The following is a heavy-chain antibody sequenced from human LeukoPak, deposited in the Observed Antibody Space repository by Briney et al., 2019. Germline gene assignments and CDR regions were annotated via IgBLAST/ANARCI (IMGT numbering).Heavy chain of an antibody. CDR2: IIPIFGTA. CDR1: GGTFSSYA. J-gene: IGHJ4*02. Sequence: ASVKVSCKASGGTFSSYAISWVRQAPGQGLEWMGGIIPIFGTANYAQKFQGRVTITTDESTSTVYMELSSLRSEDTAVFYCARFSVATRSFDYWGRGTLVTVSS. V-gene: IGHV1-69*05. CDR3: ARFSVATRSFDY. D-gene: IGHD4-11*01.